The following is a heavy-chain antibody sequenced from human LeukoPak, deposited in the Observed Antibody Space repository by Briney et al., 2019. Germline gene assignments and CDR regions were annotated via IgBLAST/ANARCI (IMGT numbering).Heavy chain of an antibody. CDR3: ARICMIVEFLGAFDI. CDR1: GGSISSSSYY. D-gene: IGHD3-22*01. J-gene: IGHJ3*02. CDR2: IYYSGST. V-gene: IGHV4-39*01. Sequence: LETLSLTCTVSGGSISSSSYYWGWIRQPPGKGLEWIGSIYYSGSTYYNPSLKSRVTISVDTSKNQFSLKLSSVTAADTAVYYCARICMIVEFLGAFDIWGQGTMVTVSS.